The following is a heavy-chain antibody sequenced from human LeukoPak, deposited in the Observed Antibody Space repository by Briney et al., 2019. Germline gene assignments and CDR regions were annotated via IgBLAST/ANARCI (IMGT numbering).Heavy chain of an antibody. J-gene: IGHJ6*03. CDR3: ARGTSSSSWYYYYMDV. V-gene: IGHV3-30*03. Sequence: GGSLRLSCAASGFTFSSYGMHWVRQAPGKGLEWVAVISYDGSNKYYADSVKGRFTISRDNSKNTLYLQMNSLRAEDTAVYYGARGTSSSSWYYYYMDVWGKGTTVTVSS. D-gene: IGHD6-13*01. CDR1: GFTFSSYG. CDR2: ISYDGSNK.